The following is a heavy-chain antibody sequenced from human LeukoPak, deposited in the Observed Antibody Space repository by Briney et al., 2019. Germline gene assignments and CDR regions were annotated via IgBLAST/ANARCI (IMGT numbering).Heavy chain of an antibody. CDR1: GFTFSSYS. D-gene: IGHD3-3*01. CDR2: ISSSGSFI. V-gene: IGHV3-21*01. J-gene: IGHJ4*02. CDR3: ARDRAWNYFDY. Sequence: PGGSLRLSCAASGFTFSSYSMNWVRQAPGKGLEWVSSISSSGSFIYYADSVKGRFTISRDNSKNTLYLQMDSLGAEDTAVYYCARDRAWNYFDYWGQGTLVTVSS.